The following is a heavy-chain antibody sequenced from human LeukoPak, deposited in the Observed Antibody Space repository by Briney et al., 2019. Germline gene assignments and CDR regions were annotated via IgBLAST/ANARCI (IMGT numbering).Heavy chain of an antibody. CDR1: GFTFSSYN. CDR3: ARGTNYYDRSGYFPDY. V-gene: IGHV3-7*01. Sequence: PGGSLRLSCAASGFTFSSYNMDWVRQAPGKGLEWVANIKQDGSEKYYVDSVKGRFTISRDNAKNSLYLQMNSLRAEGTAVYYCARGTNYYDRSGYFPDYWGQGTLVTVSS. D-gene: IGHD3-22*01. J-gene: IGHJ4*02. CDR2: IKQDGSEK.